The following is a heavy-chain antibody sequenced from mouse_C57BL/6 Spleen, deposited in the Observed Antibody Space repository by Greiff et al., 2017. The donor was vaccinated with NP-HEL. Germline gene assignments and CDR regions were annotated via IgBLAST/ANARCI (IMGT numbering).Heavy chain of an antibody. CDR1: GYTFTNYW. CDR3: AVLRDYAMDY. D-gene: IGHD1-1*01. Sequence: QVQLQQSGAELVRPGTSVKMSCKASGYTFTNYWIGWAKQRPGHGLEWIGDIYPGGGYTNYNEKFKGKATLTADESSSTAYMQFSSLTSEDSAIYYCAVLRDYAMDYWGQGTSVTVSS. J-gene: IGHJ4*01. V-gene: IGHV1-63*01. CDR2: IYPGGGYT.